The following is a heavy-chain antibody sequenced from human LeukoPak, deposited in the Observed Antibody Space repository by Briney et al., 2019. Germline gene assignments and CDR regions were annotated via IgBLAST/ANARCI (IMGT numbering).Heavy chain of an antibody. CDR3: ARRKVVPAAIQLDP. J-gene: IGHJ5*02. V-gene: IGHV1-18*01. D-gene: IGHD2-2*01. CDR2: ISAYNGNT. Sequence: GASVKVSCKASGYTFTSYGISWVRQAPGQGLEWMGWISAYNGNTNYAQRLQGRVTMTTDTSTSTAYMELRSLRSDDTAVYYCARRKVVPAAIQLDPWGQGTLVTVSS. CDR1: GYTFTSYG.